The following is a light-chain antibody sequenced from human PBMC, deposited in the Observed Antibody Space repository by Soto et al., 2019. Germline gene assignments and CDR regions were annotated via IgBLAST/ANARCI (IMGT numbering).Light chain of an antibody. CDR1: QSVSSSY. CDR3: QQRSNCTPQIT. V-gene: IGKV3D-20*02. Sequence: EIVVTPSPGTMALSPGERAPLACRASQSVSSSYLAWYQQNPGQAPRLLIYGASSRATGIPERFSGSGTGTDFTLNLSSLEPQAFAVYYCQQRSNCTPQITFGQGTRREI. CDR2: GAS. J-gene: IGKJ5*01.